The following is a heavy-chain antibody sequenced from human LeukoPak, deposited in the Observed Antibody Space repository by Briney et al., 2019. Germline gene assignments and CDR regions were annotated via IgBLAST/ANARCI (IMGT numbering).Heavy chain of an antibody. CDR2: IYYSGST. D-gene: IGHD6-13*01. Sequence: SETLSLTCTVSGGSISSSSYYWGGIRQPPGKGWEWIGSIYYSGSTYYNPSLKSRVTISVDTSKNQFSVKLSSVTAADTAVYYCATDGAAAGTLSYWGQGTLVTVSS. V-gene: IGHV4-39*01. CDR3: ATDGAAAGTLSY. J-gene: IGHJ4*02. CDR1: GGSISSSSYY.